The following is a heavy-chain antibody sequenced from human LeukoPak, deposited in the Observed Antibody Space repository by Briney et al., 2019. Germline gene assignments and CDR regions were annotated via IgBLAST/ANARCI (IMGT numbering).Heavy chain of an antibody. D-gene: IGHD1-26*01. CDR2: ISWDGGST. CDR1: GFTFDDYA. J-gene: IGHJ4*02. Sequence: GGSLRLSCAASGFTFDDYALHWVRQAPGKGLEWVSLISWDGGSTYYADSVKGRFTISRDNSKNSLYLQMNSLRAEDTALYYCAKDRFSGSYYDEVGFDYWGQGTLVTVSS. CDR3: AKDRFSGSYYDEVGFDY. V-gene: IGHV3-43D*03.